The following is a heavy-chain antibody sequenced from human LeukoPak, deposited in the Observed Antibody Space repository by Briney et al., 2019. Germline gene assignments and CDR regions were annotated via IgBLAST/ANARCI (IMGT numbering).Heavy chain of an antibody. J-gene: IGHJ3*02. D-gene: IGHD3-10*01. Sequence: GGSLRLSCAASGFTSSSYEMNWVRQAPGKGLEWVSYISSSGSTIYYADSVKGRFTISRDNAKNSLYLQMNSLRAEDTAVYYCARDLWFGGQNDAFDIWGQGTMVTVSS. CDR1: GFTSSSYE. V-gene: IGHV3-48*03. CDR2: ISSSGSTI. CDR3: ARDLWFGGQNDAFDI.